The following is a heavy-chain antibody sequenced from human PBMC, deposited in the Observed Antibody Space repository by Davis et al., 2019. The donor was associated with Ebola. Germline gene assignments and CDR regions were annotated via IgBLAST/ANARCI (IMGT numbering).Heavy chain of an antibody. J-gene: IGHJ4*02. CDR1: GYTFTNYY. CDR2: INPNDGRT. CDR3: ARIVPDWYDSSGYSRNGRFDF. D-gene: IGHD3-22*01. V-gene: IGHV1-46*01. Sequence: ASVKVSCKASGYTFTNYYMHWVRQAPGQGLEWMGMINPNDGRTIYAQKFQGRVTVTRDTSTTTVYMDLSSLRAADTAVYHCARIVPDWYDSSGYSRNGRFDFWGQGTPVTVFS.